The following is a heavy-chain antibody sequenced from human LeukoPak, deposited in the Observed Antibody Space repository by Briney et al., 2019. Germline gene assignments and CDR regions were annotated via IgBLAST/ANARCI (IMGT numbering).Heavy chain of an antibody. D-gene: IGHD3-10*01. V-gene: IGHV5-51*01. CDR3: ARPHYGSADY. CDR2: IYPDDSRT. Sequence: GESLKISCKTFGYRFSKSWIGWVRQMPGKGLEWMGIIYPDDSRTKYSPSFQGQVTISADKSISTAYLQWSSLQASDTAIYHCARPHYGSADYWGQGTLVTVSS. CDR1: GYRFSKSW. J-gene: IGHJ4*02.